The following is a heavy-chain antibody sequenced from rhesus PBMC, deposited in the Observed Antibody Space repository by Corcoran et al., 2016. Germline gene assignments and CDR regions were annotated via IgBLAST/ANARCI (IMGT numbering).Heavy chain of an antibody. CDR2: IILLFGIT. CDR1: GFTFGSYA. D-gene: IGHD6-13*01. Sequence: QVQLVQSGAEVKKPGASVKVSCKASGFTFGSYAISWVRQAPGQGLEWMGVIILLFGITKYAEEFQGRVTSAADTSTSTAYMELSSLRSEDTAVYYCARTHVGVAAGHFDYWGQGVLVTVSS. CDR3: ARTHVGVAAGHFDY. J-gene: IGHJ4*01. V-gene: IGHV1-198*02.